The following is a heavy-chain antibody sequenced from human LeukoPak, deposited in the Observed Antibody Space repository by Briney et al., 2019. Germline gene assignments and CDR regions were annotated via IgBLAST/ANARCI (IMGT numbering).Heavy chain of an antibody. CDR2: ISGSGDRT. V-gene: IGHV3-23*01. CDR1: GFTFSSSA. J-gene: IGHJ4*02. Sequence: GGSLRLSCAASGFTFSSSAMNWVRQAPGKRLEWVSTISGSGDRTYYADSVKGRFTISRDNSKNTLFLQMNSLRAEDTAVYYCAKGYYGSGSYSWFDYWGQGTLVTVSS. D-gene: IGHD3-10*01. CDR3: AKGYYGSGSYSWFDY.